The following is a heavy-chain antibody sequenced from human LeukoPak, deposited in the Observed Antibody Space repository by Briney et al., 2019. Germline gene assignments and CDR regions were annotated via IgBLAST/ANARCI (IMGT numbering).Heavy chain of an antibody. Sequence: SETLSLTCIVSGDSISSDYWSWIRQSPGKGLEWIGYINYSGSSEYNPSLKSRVTISVDRSKNQVSLKMRSVTAADTAAYYCARLDCISDTCYNYWALGALVTVSS. CDR1: GDSISSDY. V-gene: IGHV4-59*08. D-gene: IGHD2-21*01. CDR3: ARLDCISDTCYNY. J-gene: IGHJ4*02. CDR2: INYSGSS.